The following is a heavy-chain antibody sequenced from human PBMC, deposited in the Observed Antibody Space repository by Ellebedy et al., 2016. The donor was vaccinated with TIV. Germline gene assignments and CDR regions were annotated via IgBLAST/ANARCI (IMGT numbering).Heavy chain of an antibody. CDR2: ISAGGDDT. CDR1: GVRFGDFF. V-gene: IGHV3-23*01. CDR3: REGHYSDV. Sequence: GGSLRLSXATSGVRFGDFFMSWVRQAPGRGLQWVSTISAGGDDTYLADSVKGRFTISRDNSRNILYLQMSSLRDEDSAIYYCREGHYSDVWGQGTLVVVSS. J-gene: IGHJ4*02.